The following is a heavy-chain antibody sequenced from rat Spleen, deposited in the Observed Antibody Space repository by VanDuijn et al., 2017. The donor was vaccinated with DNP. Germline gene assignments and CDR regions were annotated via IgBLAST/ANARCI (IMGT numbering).Heavy chain of an antibody. CDR3: IRWNSGHFDY. CDR2: IRYGGGST. V-gene: IGHV5-22*01. D-gene: IGHD4-3*01. J-gene: IGHJ2*01. Sequence: EVQLVESGGGLVQPGRSLKLSCAASGFTFSDYYMAWVRQAPTKGLEWVAYIRYGGGSTYYGDSVKGRIAISRDNAKSTLYLQMNSLRSEDMATYYCIRWNSGHFDYWGQGVMVTVSS. CDR1: GFTFSDYY.